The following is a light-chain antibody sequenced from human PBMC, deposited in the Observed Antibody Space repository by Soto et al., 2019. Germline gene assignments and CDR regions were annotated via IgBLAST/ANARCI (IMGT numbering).Light chain of an antibody. CDR2: VAS. V-gene: IGKV1-39*01. CDR3: QQSYGTPIT. J-gene: IGKJ5*01. Sequence: DIKMTQPPSSPSASVGDRVTITCRASQSISSYLNWYQQKPGKAPNLLIYVASSLQSEVPSRFSGSGSGTDFTLTITSLQPEDFATYYCQQSYGTPITFGQGTRLEIK. CDR1: QSISSY.